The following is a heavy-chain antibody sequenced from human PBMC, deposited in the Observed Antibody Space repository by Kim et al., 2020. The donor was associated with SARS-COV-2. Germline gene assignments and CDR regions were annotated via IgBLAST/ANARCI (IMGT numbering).Heavy chain of an antibody. D-gene: IGHD5-18*01. CDR2: INPSGGST. J-gene: IGHJ6*02. V-gene: IGHV1-46*01. Sequence: ASVKVSCKASGYTFTSYYMHWVRQAPGQGLEWMGIINPSGGSTSYAQKFQGRVTMTRDTSTSTVYMELSSLRSEDTAVYYCARDLSLDSWIQLPEVLYYGMDVWGQGTTVTVSS. CDR1: GYTFTSYY. CDR3: ARDLSLDSWIQLPEVLYYGMDV.